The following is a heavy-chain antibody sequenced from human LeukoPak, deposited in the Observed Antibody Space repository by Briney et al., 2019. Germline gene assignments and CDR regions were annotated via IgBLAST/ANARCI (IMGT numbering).Heavy chain of an antibody. CDR1: GGSISSYY. CDR3: ARLYCSGGSCYLSEAYFDY. Sequence: PSETLSLTCTVSGGSISSYYWSWIRQPPGKGLEWIGYIYYSGSTNYNPSLKSRVTISVDTSKNQFSLKLSSVTAADTAVYYCARLYCSGGSCYLSEAYFDYWGQGTLVTVSS. D-gene: IGHD2-15*01. V-gene: IGHV4-59*08. J-gene: IGHJ4*02. CDR2: IYYSGST.